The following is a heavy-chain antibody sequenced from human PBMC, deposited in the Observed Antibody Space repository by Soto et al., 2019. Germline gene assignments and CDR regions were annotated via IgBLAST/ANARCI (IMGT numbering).Heavy chain of an antibody. Sequence: GGSLRLSCAASGFTFSSYAMHWVRQAPGKGLEWVAFISYDGSNKYYADAVKGRFTISRDKSKNTLYLQMNSLRAEDTAVYYCASDLFFLWFGEFPHGMDVWGQGTTVTASS. CDR1: GFTFSSYA. CDR2: ISYDGSNK. J-gene: IGHJ6*02. D-gene: IGHD3-10*01. CDR3: ASDLFFLWFGEFPHGMDV. V-gene: IGHV3-30-3*01.